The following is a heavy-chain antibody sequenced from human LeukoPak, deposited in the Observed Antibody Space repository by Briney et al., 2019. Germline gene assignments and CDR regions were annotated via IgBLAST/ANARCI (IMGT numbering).Heavy chain of an antibody. CDR3: AIRGYDSSGYYYVGEFDY. CDR1: GFTFSGYG. J-gene: IGHJ4*02. V-gene: IGHV3-33*01. CDR2: IWSDGSNK. D-gene: IGHD3-22*01. Sequence: GKSLRLSCAASGFTFSGYGMHWVRQAPGKGLEWVTVIWSDGSNKYYADSVKGRFTISRDNSKNTLYLQMNSLRAEDTAVYYCAIRGYDSSGYYYVGEFDYWGQGTLVTVSS.